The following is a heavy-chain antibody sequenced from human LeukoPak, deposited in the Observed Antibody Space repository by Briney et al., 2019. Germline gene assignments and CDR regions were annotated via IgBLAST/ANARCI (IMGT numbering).Heavy chain of an antibody. J-gene: IGHJ6*02. CDR1: GFTFSSYS. D-gene: IGHD3-10*01. Sequence: GGSLRLSCAASGFTFSSYSMNWVRQAPGKGLEWVSYISSSSTIYYADSVKGRFTISRDNAKNSLYLQMNSLRDEDTAVYYCARGWFGEFIPDPGNYGMDVWGQGTTVTVSS. CDR3: ARGWFGEFIPDPGNYGMDV. V-gene: IGHV3-48*02. CDR2: ISSSSTI.